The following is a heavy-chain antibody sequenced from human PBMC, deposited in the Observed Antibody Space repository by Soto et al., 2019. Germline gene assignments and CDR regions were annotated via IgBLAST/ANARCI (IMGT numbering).Heavy chain of an antibody. Sequence: QVQLVQSGAEEKKPGASVKVSCKASGYTFTSYAMHWVRQAPGQRLEWMGWINAGNGNTKYSQKFQGRVTITRDTSASTAYMELSSLRSEDTAVYYCAREDSSGYYYTSAGYWGQGTLVTVSS. J-gene: IGHJ4*02. V-gene: IGHV1-3*05. CDR1: GYTFTSYA. CDR2: INAGNGNT. D-gene: IGHD3-22*01. CDR3: AREDSSGYYYTSAGY.